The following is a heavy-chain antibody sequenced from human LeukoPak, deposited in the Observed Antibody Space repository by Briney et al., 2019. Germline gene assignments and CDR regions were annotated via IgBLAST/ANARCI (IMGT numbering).Heavy chain of an antibody. CDR1: GFTFSSYE. D-gene: IGHD1-7*01. CDR3: AKLRVVFNWNYAYYFDS. V-gene: IGHV3-48*03. CDR2: ISSSGSTI. Sequence: GGSLRLSCAASGFTFSSYEMNWVRQAPGKGLEWVSYISSSGSTIYYADSVKGRFTISRDNAKNSLYLHMNTLRAEDTAIYYCAKLRVVFNWNYAYYFDSWGQGTLVTVSS. J-gene: IGHJ4*02.